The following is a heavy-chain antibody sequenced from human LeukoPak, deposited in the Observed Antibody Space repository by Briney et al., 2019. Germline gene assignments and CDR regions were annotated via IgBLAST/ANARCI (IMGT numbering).Heavy chain of an antibody. CDR1: GFTFSSYA. CDR2: ISSSGGST. J-gene: IGHJ3*02. D-gene: IGHD3-22*01. Sequence: GGSLRLSCAASGFTFSSYAMSWVRQAPGKGLEWVSAISSSGGSTYYADSVKGRFTISRDNSKNTLYLQMNSLRAEDTAVYYCASIVTYDSSGYYYYDAFDIWGQGTMVTVSS. V-gene: IGHV3-23*01. CDR3: ASIVTYDSSGYYYYDAFDI.